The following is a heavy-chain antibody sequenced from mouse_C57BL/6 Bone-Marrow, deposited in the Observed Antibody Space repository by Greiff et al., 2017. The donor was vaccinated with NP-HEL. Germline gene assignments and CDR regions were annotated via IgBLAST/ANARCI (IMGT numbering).Heavy chain of an antibody. Sequence: QVQLQQPGAELVRPGASVKLSCKASGYTFTSYGISWVKQRTGQGLEWIGEIYPRSGNTYYNEKFKGKATLTADKSSSTAYMELRSLTSEDSAVYFCARWMITRGDWFAYWGQGTLVTVSA. CDR3: ARWMITRGDWFAY. J-gene: IGHJ3*01. CDR1: GYTFTSYG. CDR2: IYPRSGNT. D-gene: IGHD2-4*01. V-gene: IGHV1-81*01.